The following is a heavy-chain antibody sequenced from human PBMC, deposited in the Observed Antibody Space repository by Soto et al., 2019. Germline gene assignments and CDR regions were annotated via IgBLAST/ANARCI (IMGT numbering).Heavy chain of an antibody. Sequence: SETLSLTCTVSGGSISSYYWSWIRQPPGKGLEWIGYIYYSGSTNYNPSLKSRVTISVDTSRNQFSLKLSSVTAADTAVYYCARASSSYYYYYYGMDVWGQGTTVTVSS. CDR1: GGSISSYY. V-gene: IGHV4-59*01. D-gene: IGHD6-6*01. CDR2: IYYSGST. J-gene: IGHJ6*02. CDR3: ARASSSYYYYYYGMDV.